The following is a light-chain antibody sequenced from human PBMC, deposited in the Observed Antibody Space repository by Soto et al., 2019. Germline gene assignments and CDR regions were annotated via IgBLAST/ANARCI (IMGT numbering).Light chain of an antibody. Sequence: DIVMTQSPDSLAVSLGERATINCKSSQSVLYSSNNKNYLAWYQQRPGQPPKLLIYWASTRESGVPDRFSGSGSWTDFTLTSTSLQAEDVAVYYCQQYESTPPTLGQGTKLEI. J-gene: IGKJ2*01. CDR1: QSVLYSSNNKNY. CDR2: WAS. V-gene: IGKV4-1*01. CDR3: QQYESTPPT.